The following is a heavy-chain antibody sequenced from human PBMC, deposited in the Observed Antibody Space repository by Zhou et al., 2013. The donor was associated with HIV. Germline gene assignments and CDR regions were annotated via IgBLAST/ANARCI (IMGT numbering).Heavy chain of an antibody. CDR3: ARPVPYCSGGSCLYYFQH. V-gene: IGHV1-69*10. CDR1: GYTFTAYY. J-gene: IGHJ1*01. D-gene: IGHD2-15*01. Sequence: QVQLVQSGTEVKKPGASVKVSCKASGYTFTAYYMHWVRQARGQGLEWMGGVSPLHSIVHYPPKFQDRVTIIADESTSTAYMELTGLTSEDTAVYYCARPVPYCSGGSCLYYFQHWGQGTLVTVSS. CDR2: VSPLHSIV.